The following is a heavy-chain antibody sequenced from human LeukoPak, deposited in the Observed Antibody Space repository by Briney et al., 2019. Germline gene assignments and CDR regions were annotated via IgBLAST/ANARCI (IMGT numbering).Heavy chain of an antibody. CDR2: ISYDGSNK. V-gene: IGHV3-30*03. CDR1: GFTFSSYG. D-gene: IGHD2-15*01. Sequence: GGSLRLSCAASGFTFSSYGMHWVRQAPGKGLEWVAVISYDGSNKYYADSVKGRFTISRDNAKNSVYLQMNSLRAEDTAVYYCARARYCSGGSCYSSYYFDYWGQGTLVTVSS. J-gene: IGHJ4*02. CDR3: ARARYCSGGSCYSSYYFDY.